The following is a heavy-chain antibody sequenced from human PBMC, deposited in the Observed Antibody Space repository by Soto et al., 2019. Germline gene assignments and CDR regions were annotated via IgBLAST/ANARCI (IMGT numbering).Heavy chain of an antibody. CDR2: IKSKADGETK. CDR1: GFTFSHAW. J-gene: IGHJ5*02. V-gene: IGHV3-15*01. Sequence: EMHVVDSGGGLVKPGGSLRLSCAASGFTFSHAWMSWVRQAPGKGLEWVGRIKSKADGETKDYGAPVRGRFTISRDDAKDTLYLQMNSQRIEDTAVYYCCVVKRLDQYSTSGYWFDPWGPGTLVTVSS. D-gene: IGHD2-15*01. CDR3: CVVKRLDQYSTSGYWFDP.